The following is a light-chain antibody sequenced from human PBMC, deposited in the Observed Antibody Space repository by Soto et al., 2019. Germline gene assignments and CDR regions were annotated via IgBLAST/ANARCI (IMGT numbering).Light chain of an antibody. CDR3: SSYTITNTLI. CDR1: SSDVGSYNY. V-gene: IGLV2-14*01. Sequence: QSALTQPASVSGSPGQSITISCTGTSSDVGSYNYVSWYQQNPGKAPKLIIHDVSNRPSGVSNRFSGSKSGNTASLTISGLQAEDEANYYCSSYTITNTLIFCGGTKVTVL. CDR2: DVS. J-gene: IGLJ2*01.